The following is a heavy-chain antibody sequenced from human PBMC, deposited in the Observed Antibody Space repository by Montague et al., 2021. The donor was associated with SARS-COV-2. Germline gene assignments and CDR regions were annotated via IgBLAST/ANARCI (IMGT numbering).Heavy chain of an antibody. V-gene: IGHV4-61*02. CDR2: IYTSGST. D-gene: IGHD2-2*01. J-gene: IGHJ6*02. Sequence: TLSLTCTGSGGSSSSGSYYWSWIRQPSGKGMEWIGRIYTSGSTNYNPSLKSRVTISVDTSKNQFSLKLSSVTAADTAVYYCARGGWGGTDCSSTSCKPYYYYYGMDVWGQGTTVTVSS. CDR1: GGSSSSGSYY. CDR3: ARGGWGGTDCSSTSCKPYYYYYGMDV.